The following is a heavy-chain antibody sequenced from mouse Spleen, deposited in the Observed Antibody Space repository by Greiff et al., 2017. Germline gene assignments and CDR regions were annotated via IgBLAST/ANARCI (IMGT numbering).Heavy chain of an antibody. CDR2: IYPRDGST. J-gene: IGHJ3*01. CDR3: ARKVDYYGSSRAWFAY. CDR1: GYTFTDHT. Sequence: QVQLQQSDAELVKPGASVKISCKVSGYTFTDHTIHWMKQRPEQGLEWIGYIYPRDGSTKYNEKFKGKATLTADKSSSTAYMQLNSLTSEDSAVYFCARKVDYYGSSRAWFAYWGQGTLVTVSA. V-gene: IGHV1-78*01. D-gene: IGHD1-1*01.